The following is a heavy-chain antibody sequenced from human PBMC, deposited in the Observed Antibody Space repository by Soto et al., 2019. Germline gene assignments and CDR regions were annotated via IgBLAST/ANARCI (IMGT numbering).Heavy chain of an antibody. CDR3: AKSLGYSYGCFDC. CDR2: IYHSGST. V-gene: IGHV4-4*02. D-gene: IGHD5-18*01. Sequence: QVHLQDSGPGLVKPSGTLSLTCAVSGGSISSSHWWSWVRQPPGKGLEWIGEIYHSGSTNYNPSLMSRVTISVDKSKNQFSLKLNSVTAADTAVYYCAKSLGYSYGCFDCWGQGTLVTVSS. CDR1: GGSISSSHW. J-gene: IGHJ4*02.